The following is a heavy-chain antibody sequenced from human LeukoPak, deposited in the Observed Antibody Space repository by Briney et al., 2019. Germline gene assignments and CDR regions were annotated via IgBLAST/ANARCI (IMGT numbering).Heavy chain of an antibody. D-gene: IGHD1-7*01. V-gene: IGHV4-61*02. J-gene: IGHJ4*02. CDR2: IYTSGST. CDR1: GGSISSGSYY. Sequence: PSETLSLTCTVSGGSISSGSYYWSWIRQPAGKGLEWIGRIYTSGSTNYNPSLKSRVTISVDTSKNQSSLKLSSVTAADTAVYYCASNVDWNYALDYWGQGTLVTVSS. CDR3: ASNVDWNYALDY.